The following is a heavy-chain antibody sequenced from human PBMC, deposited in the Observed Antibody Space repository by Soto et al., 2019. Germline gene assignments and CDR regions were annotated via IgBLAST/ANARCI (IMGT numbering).Heavy chain of an antibody. Sequence: PSETLSLTCAVYGGSFSGYYWSWIRQPPGKGLEWIGEINHSGSTNYNPSLKSRVTISVDTSKNQYSLKLSSVTAADTAVYYCARGSSYYDIFSGYYRTRHYYMDVWGKGITVTVSS. CDR1: GGSFSGYY. CDR3: ARGSSYYDIFSGYYRTRHYYMDV. D-gene: IGHD3-9*01. CDR2: INHSGST. V-gene: IGHV4-34*01. J-gene: IGHJ6*03.